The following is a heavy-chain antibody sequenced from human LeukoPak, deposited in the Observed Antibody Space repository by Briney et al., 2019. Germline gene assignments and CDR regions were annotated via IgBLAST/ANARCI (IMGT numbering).Heavy chain of an antibody. CDR2: IYYSGST. CDR1: GASISFYY. Sequence: SETLSLTCTVSGASISFYYWSWIRQPPGKGLEWIGYIYYSGSTKYNPSLKSRVTMSIDTSKNQFSLNLKSVTAADTAAYYCALDSSGWSDDSFDIWGHGTMVTVSS. V-gene: IGHV4-59*01. J-gene: IGHJ3*02. CDR3: ALDSSGWSDDSFDI. D-gene: IGHD6-13*01.